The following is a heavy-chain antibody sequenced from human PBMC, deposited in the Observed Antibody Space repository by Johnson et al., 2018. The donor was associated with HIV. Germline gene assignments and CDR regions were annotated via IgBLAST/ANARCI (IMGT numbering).Heavy chain of an antibody. CDR1: GFTFSSYA. CDR3: ARGSYYDSSGDAFDI. D-gene: IGHD3-22*01. V-gene: IGHV3-NL1*01. Sequence: QVQLVESGGGLVKPGGSLTLSCAVSGFTFSSYAMHWVRQAPGKGLEWVSVIYSGGSTYYADSVKGRFTISRDNSKNTLYLQMNSLRAEDTAVYYCARGSYYDSSGDAFDIWGQGTMVTVSS. J-gene: IGHJ3*02. CDR2: IYSGGST.